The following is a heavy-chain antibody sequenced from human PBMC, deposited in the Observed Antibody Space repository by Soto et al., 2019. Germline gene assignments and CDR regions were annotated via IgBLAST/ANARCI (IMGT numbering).Heavy chain of an antibody. D-gene: IGHD6-19*01. CDR2: IIPIFGTA. J-gene: IGHJ6*01. V-gene: IGHV1-69*01. Sequence: QVQLVQSGAEVKKPGSSVKVSCKASGGTFSSYAISWVRQAPGQGLEWMGGIIPIFGTANYAQKFQGRVTITTDESTSTAYMELSSLRSEDTVVYYCAREIPGDDNYSSGWYFLGNYYYYGMDVW. CDR1: GGTFSSYA. CDR3: AREIPGDDNYSSGWYFLGNYYYYGMDV.